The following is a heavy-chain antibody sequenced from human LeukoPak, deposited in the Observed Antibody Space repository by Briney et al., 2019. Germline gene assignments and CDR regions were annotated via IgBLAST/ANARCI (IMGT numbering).Heavy chain of an antibody. CDR1: GASISSYY. J-gene: IGHJ4*02. V-gene: IGHV4-59*01. CDR2: IYYSGST. D-gene: IGHD3-16*01. Sequence: SETLSLTCTVSGASISSYYWSWIRQPPGKGLEWIGYIYYSGSTNYNPSLKSRVTISVDTSKNQFSLKLSSVTAADTAVYYCARLGLWAAFDYWGQGTLVTVSS. CDR3: ARLGLWAAFDY.